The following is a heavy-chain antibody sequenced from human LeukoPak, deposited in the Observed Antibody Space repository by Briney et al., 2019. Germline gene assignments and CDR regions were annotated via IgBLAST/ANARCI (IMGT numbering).Heavy chain of an antibody. CDR2: LSGSWGNT. D-gene: IGHD6-13*01. Sequence: GGSVRLSCASSGLHFRSYALRWVRQAPRKGLEWVSDLSGSWGNTFYADAVKGRFTLSRDNYKNTLDLQMNSLRAEDTAVYYCAKELSSSWYNWFVPGAEGPLVTVP. CDR1: GLHFRSYA. CDR3: AKELSSSWYNWFVP. J-gene: IGHJ5*02. V-gene: IGHV3-23*01.